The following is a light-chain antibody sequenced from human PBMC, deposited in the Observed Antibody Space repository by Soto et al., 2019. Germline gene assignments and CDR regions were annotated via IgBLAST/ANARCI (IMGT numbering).Light chain of an antibody. CDR1: QRISNNY. CDR3: QQYGSSPQT. V-gene: IGKV3-20*01. J-gene: IGKJ2*01. Sequence: EIVLTQSPGTLSLFPGERATLSCRASQRISNNYLAWYQQTPGQAPRLLIYGASSRATGIPDRFSGSGSGTDFTLTISRLEPEDFAVYSCQQYGSSPQTFGQGTKLEIK. CDR2: GAS.